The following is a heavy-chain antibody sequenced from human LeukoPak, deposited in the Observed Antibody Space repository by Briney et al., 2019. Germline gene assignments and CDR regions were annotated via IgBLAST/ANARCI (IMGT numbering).Heavy chain of an antibody. CDR1: GFIFSSYN. V-gene: IGHV3-53*01. Sequence: GGSLRLSCAASGFIFSSYNMNWVRQAPGKGLEWVSVIYSGGSTYYADSVKGRFTISRDNSKNTLFLQMNSLRAEDTAVYYCAREAVTRNYFDYWGQGTLVTVSS. CDR3: AREAVTRNYFDY. CDR2: IYSGGST. J-gene: IGHJ4*02. D-gene: IGHD4-17*01.